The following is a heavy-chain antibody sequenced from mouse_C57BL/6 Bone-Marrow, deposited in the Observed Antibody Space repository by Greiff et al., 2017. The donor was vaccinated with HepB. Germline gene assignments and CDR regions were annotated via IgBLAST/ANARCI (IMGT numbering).Heavy chain of an antibody. D-gene: IGHD1-1*01. V-gene: IGHV1-72*01. CDR2: IDPNSCGT. CDR1: CYTFPIYF. CDR3: ARSYDSSYAMDY. Sequence: QVQLHQPGSELVKPGASVQLSCNASCYTFPIYFMHWVKPRPGRGLGWIGIIDPNSCGTKYNEKFKSKATLTVDKPSSTAYMQLSSLPSEDSAVYYCARSYDSSYAMDYWGQGTSVTVSS. J-gene: IGHJ4*01.